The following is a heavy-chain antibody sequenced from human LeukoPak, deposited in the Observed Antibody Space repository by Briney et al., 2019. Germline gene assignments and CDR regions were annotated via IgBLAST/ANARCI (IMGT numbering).Heavy chain of an antibody. CDR1: RGSISSGSYY. CDR3: ARGRRVIMIQGANRVNQWIEP. CDR2: ISASGST. V-gene: IGHV4-61*02. Sequence: SETLSLTCTVSRGSISSGSYYSSWIRQPAGKEMEWFGRISASGSTNYKPSLRSRVTITVDASRSQFSLTLTSVTAADTAVYYCARGRRVIMIQGANRVNQWIEPWGQGTLVTVSS. J-gene: IGHJ5*02. D-gene: IGHD3-16*01.